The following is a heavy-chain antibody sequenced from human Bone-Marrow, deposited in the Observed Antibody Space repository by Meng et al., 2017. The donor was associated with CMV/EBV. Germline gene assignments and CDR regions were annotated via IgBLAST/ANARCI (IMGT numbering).Heavy chain of an antibody. CDR3: AMGATIIAEF. V-gene: IGHV1-46*01. J-gene: IGHJ4*02. CDR2: INPSGGRT. Sequence: KVSCKASGYTFTSFYMNWVRQAPGQGLEWMGIINPSGGRTRYAQKFQGRVIMTGDMSTSTVYMELSSLRSEDTAVYYCAMGATIIAEFWGQGALVTVSS. CDR1: GYTFTSFY. D-gene: IGHD1-26*01.